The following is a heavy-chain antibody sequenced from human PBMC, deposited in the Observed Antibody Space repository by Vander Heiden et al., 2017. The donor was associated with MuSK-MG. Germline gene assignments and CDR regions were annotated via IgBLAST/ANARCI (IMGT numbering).Heavy chain of an antibody. J-gene: IGHJ4*02. CDR2: IIPIFGTA. CDR3: ARDGVDCSSTSCLFYFDY. D-gene: IGHD2-2*01. CDR1: GGPFISYA. V-gene: IGHV1-69*06. Sequence: QVQLVQSGAEVKKPGSSVKVSCKASGGPFISYAISWVRQAPGQGLEWMGGIIPIFGTANYAQKFQGRVTITADKSTSTAYMELSSLRSEDTAVYYCARDGVDCSSTSCLFYFDYWGQGTLVTVSS.